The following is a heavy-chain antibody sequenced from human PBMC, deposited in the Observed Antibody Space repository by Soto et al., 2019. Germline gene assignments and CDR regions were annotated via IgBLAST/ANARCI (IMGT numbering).Heavy chain of an antibody. Sequence: QVQLVQSGAEVKKPGSSVKVSCKASGGTFSSYAISWVRQAPGQGLEWMGGILPIFGTANYAQKFQGRVTITADESTSTAYMELSSLRSEDTAVYYCARSHYYDSSGYSGYFDYWGQGTLVTVSS. CDR2: ILPIFGTA. J-gene: IGHJ4*02. CDR1: GGTFSSYA. V-gene: IGHV1-69*01. D-gene: IGHD3-22*01. CDR3: ARSHYYDSSGYSGYFDY.